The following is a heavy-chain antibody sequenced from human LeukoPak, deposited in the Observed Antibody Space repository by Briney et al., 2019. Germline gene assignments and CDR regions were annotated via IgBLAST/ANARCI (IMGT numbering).Heavy chain of an antibody. CDR2: ISAYNGNT. CDR3: VRTPPNWGADY. Sequence: ASVKVSCKASGYTFTSYGISWVRQAPGQGLEWMGWISAYNGNTNYAQKLQGRLTMTRDTSISTAYMELSSLRSEDTAVYYCVRTPPNWGADYWGQGTLVTVSS. V-gene: IGHV1-18*01. CDR1: GYTFTSYG. D-gene: IGHD3-16*01. J-gene: IGHJ4*02.